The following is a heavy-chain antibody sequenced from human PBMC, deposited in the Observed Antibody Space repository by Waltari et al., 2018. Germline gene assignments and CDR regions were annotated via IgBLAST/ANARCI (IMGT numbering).Heavy chain of an antibody. V-gene: IGHV4-38-2*01. CDR1: GYLIRRGYY. Sequence: QVQLQESGPGLVKPSETLYLTCALSGYLIRRGYYWGWIRQPPGKGLEWIGSIYHSGSTYYNPSLKSRVTISVDTSKNQFSLKLSSVTAADTAVYYCASLASFGYWGQGTLVTVSS. J-gene: IGHJ4*02. CDR2: IYHSGST. CDR3: ASLASFGY.